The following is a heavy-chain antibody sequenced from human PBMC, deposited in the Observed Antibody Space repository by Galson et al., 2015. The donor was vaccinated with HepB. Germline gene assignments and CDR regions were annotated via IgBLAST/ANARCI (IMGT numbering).Heavy chain of an antibody. CDR2: ISSYSGNT. CDR3: ARGRIVGAADS. J-gene: IGHJ4*02. Sequence: SVKASCKASGYTFTTHGIDWVRQAPGQGLEWMGWISSYSGNTNLAQKLQGRVTMTTDTSTTTAYMELRSLRSDDTAVYYCARGRIVGAADSWGQGTLVTVSS. V-gene: IGHV1-18*04. D-gene: IGHD1-26*01. CDR1: GYTFTTHG.